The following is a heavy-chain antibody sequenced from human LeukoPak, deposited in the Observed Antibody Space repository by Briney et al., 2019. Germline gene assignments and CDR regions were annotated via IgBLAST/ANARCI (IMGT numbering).Heavy chain of an antibody. CDR2: VRQDGGEG. V-gene: IGHV3-7*01. CDR3: VTRLCSISACRASSYLSFDP. CDR1: GFTFSSYW. J-gene: IGHJ5*02. Sequence: GGSLRLSCAASGFTFSSYWMTWVRQAPWRGLEWVANVRQDGGEGHYVDSVKGRFTVSRDNAENSLYLQLNSLRVEDTAVYYCVTRLCSISACRASSYLSFDPWGQGTLVTVSS. D-gene: IGHD3-10*02.